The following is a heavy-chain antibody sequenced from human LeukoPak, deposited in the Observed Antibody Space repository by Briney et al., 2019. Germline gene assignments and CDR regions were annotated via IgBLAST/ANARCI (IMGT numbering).Heavy chain of an antibody. CDR1: GYTFTGYY. Sequence: ASVKVSCKASGYTFTGYYMHWVRQAPGQGLEWMGWINPNSGGTNYAQKFQGRVTMTRDTSISTAYMELSRLRSDDTAVYYCARGATIFGVVTIPYFDYWGQGTLVTVSS. CDR2: INPNSGGT. V-gene: IGHV1-2*02. D-gene: IGHD3-3*01. CDR3: ARGATIFGVVTIPYFDY. J-gene: IGHJ4*02.